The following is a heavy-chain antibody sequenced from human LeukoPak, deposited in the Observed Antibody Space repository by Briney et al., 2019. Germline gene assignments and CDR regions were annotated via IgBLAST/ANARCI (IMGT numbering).Heavy chain of an antibody. J-gene: IGHJ6*02. V-gene: IGHV3-7*01. D-gene: IGHD3-16*01. CDR1: GFRFSNYW. Sequence: GGSLRLSCAAAGFRFSNYWMTWVRQAPEKGLGWLARIKTDGSESYYVDSVKGRLTISRDNAKSSLYLQMNSLRVEDTAVYHCVRFGPDHDMGLWGQGTTVTVS. CDR3: VRFGPDHDMGL. CDR2: IKTDGSES.